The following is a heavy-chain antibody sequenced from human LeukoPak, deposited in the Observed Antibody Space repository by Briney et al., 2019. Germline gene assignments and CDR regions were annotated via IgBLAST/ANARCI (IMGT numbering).Heavy chain of an antibody. D-gene: IGHD3-10*01. Sequence: GGSLRLSCAASGFTFSSYSMNWVRQAPGKGLEWVSSISSSSSYIYYADSVKGRFTISRNNAKNSLYLQMNSLRAEDTAVYYCARDKYGSGTNDYWGQGTLVTVSS. CDR1: GFTFSSYS. J-gene: IGHJ4*02. V-gene: IGHV3-21*01. CDR2: ISSSSSYI. CDR3: ARDKYGSGTNDY.